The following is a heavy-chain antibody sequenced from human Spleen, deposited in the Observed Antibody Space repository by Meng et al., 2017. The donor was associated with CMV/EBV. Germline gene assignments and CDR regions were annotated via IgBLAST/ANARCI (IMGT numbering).Heavy chain of an antibody. CDR2: ITSSSSHI. Sequence: GGSLRLSCAGSGFNFSNYSMNWVRQAPGKGLEWVSSITSSSSHIYYADSVKGRFTISRDNAKNSLYLQMNSLRAEDTAVYYCAREGVVVVAATLGDRSFDYWGQGTLVTVSS. V-gene: IGHV3-21*06. D-gene: IGHD2-15*01. J-gene: IGHJ4*02. CDR1: GFNFSNYS. CDR3: AREGVVVVAATLGDRSFDY.